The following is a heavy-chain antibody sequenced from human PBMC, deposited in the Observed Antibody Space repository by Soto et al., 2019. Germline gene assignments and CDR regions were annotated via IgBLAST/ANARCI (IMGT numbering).Heavy chain of an antibody. J-gene: IGHJ6*02. Sequence: GGSLRLSCAASGFNFSAYGMHWVRQAPGKGLEWVAVMSPDGINKYYADSLKGRLTISRDNSKNTLYLQMNSLRAEDTAVYYCAKGGHCRGGSCSLFYYYGMDVWGQGTTVTVSS. CDR3: AKGGHCRGGSCSLFYYYGMDV. D-gene: IGHD2-15*01. CDR2: MSPDGINK. CDR1: GFNFSAYG. V-gene: IGHV3-30*18.